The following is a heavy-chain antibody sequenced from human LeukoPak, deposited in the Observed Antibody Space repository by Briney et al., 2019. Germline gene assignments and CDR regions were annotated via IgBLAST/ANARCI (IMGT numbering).Heavy chain of an antibody. J-gene: IGHJ4*02. CDR2: IVYSGSA. V-gene: IGHV4-39*01. Sequence: PSETLSLTCAVSGGSISSCSFYWGWIRQPPGKGREWIVSIVYSGSAYYNPSLKSRVTISGDTSKGQFSLKLSSVTAADTAVYYCVSLEKVVVPATIDFWGQGTLVTVSS. D-gene: IGHD2-15*01. CDR3: VSLEKVVVPATIDF. CDR1: GGSISSCSFY.